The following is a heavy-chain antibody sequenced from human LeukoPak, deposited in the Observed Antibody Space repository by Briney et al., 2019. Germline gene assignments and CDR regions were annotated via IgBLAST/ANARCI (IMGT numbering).Heavy chain of an antibody. J-gene: IGHJ4*02. CDR1: GFTFSSYG. Sequence: GGSLRLSCAASGFTFSSYGMHWVRRAPGKGLEWVAFIRYDGSNKYYADSVKGRFTISRDNSKNTLYLQMNSLRAEDTAVYYCAKDRVVPAAIPDYWGQGTLVTVSS. CDR2: IRYDGSNK. D-gene: IGHD2-2*02. CDR3: AKDRVVPAAIPDY. V-gene: IGHV3-30*02.